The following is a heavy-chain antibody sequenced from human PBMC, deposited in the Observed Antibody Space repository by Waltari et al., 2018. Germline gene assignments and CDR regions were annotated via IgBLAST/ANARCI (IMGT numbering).Heavy chain of an antibody. D-gene: IGHD4-17*01. V-gene: IGHV1-24*01. CDR1: GYTLTELS. J-gene: IGHJ5*02. Sequence: QVQLVQSGAEVKKPGASVKVSCKVSGYTLTELSMHWVRQAPGKGLEWLGGFDPEEGETIYAQKFQGRVTMTEDTSTDPAYMELSSLRSEDTAVYYWATVPQSHDYGDPNNWFDPWGQGTLVTVSS. CDR2: FDPEEGET. CDR3: ATVPQSHDYGDPNNWFDP.